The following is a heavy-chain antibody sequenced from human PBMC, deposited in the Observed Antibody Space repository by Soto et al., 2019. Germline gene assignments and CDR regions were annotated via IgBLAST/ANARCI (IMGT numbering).Heavy chain of an antibody. CDR1: GGSISSSSYL. CDR2: IYYSGST. Sequence: QLQLQESGPGLVKPSETLSLTCTVSGGSISSSSYLWGWIRQSPGKGLEWIGNIYYSGSTYYNPSLKSRVTISVDTSKNEFSLTLSSVTAADTAVYYCARPSGTWRHDAFDIWGQGTMVTVSS. CDR3: ARPSGTWRHDAFDI. D-gene: IGHD3-10*01. V-gene: IGHV4-39*01. J-gene: IGHJ3*02.